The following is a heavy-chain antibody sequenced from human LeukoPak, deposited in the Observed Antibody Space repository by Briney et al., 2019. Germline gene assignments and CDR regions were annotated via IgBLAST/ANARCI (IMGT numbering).Heavy chain of an antibody. J-gene: IGHJ5*02. CDR3: AKRRKDLNWFDP. CDR1: GDSISSSDFY. Sequence: SETLSLTCTVSGDSISSSDFYWGWIRRPPGKGLEWIALINYSGRTFYNPSLESRVTICVDMSKNQFSLRLNSVTAADTAVYYCAKRRKDLNWFDPWGQGTLVTVSS. V-gene: IGHV4-39*01. CDR2: INYSGRT.